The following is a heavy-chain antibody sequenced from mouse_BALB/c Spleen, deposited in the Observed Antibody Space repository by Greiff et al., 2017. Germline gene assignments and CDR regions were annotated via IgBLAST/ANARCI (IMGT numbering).Heavy chain of an antibody. Sequence: ESGPGLVKPSQSLSLTCTVTGYSITSDYAWNWIRQFPGNKLEWMGYISYSGSTSYNPSLKSRISITRYTSKNQFFLQLNSVTTEDTATYYCARNYYGSSYWYFDVWGAGTTVTVSS. D-gene: IGHD1-1*01. CDR3: ARNYYGSSYWYFDV. J-gene: IGHJ1*01. CDR1: GYSITSDYA. CDR2: ISYSGST. V-gene: IGHV3-2*02.